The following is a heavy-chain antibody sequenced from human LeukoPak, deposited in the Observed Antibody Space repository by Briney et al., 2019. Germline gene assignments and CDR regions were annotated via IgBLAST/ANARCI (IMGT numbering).Heavy chain of an antibody. J-gene: IGHJ4*02. Sequence: SETLSLTCTVSGGSISSSSYYWGWIRQPPGKGLEWIGSIYYSGSTYYNPSLKSRVTISVDTSNNQFSLKLSSVTAADTAVYYCARTLRSPYYYDTSGYYAFDYWGQGTLVTVSS. CDR1: GGSISSSSYY. CDR3: ARTLRSPYYYDTSGYYAFDY. D-gene: IGHD3-22*01. V-gene: IGHV4-39*07. CDR2: IYYSGST.